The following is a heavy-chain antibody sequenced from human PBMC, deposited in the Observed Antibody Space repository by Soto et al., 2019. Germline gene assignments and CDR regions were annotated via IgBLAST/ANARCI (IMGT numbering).Heavy chain of an antibody. D-gene: IGHD4-17*01. Sequence: SETLSLTCAVYGGSFSGYYWSWSRQPPGKGLEWIGEIKHSGRTNYNPSLKSRVSISADTSKNQFSLKLSSVTAADTAVYHCALVRTETSTFYYHYAMAVWVQGPMVT. CDR3: ALVRTETSTFYYHYAMAV. CDR2: IKHSGRT. J-gene: IGHJ6*02. CDR1: GGSFSGYY. V-gene: IGHV4-34*01.